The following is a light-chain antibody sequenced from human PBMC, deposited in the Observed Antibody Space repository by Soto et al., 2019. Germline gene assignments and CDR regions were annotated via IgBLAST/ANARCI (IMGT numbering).Light chain of an antibody. CDR1: QSISDS. V-gene: IGKV1-5*01. Sequence: DIQMTHSPSTLSTSIGDRVTITFRSSQSISDSLAWYQQKPGKAPFLLISDASNLERGVPSRFSGSGSGTEFTLTISSMQPDDFATYYCQQYTGYSRTFGQGTKVDIK. J-gene: IGKJ1*01. CDR3: QQYTGYSRT. CDR2: DAS.